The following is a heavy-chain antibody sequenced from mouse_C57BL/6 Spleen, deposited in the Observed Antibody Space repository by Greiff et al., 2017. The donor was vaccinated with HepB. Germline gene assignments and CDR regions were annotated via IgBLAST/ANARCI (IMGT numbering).Heavy chain of an antibody. J-gene: IGHJ3*01. D-gene: IGHD1-1*01. V-gene: IGHV3-6*01. Sequence: EVKLEESGPGLVKPSQSLSLTCSVTGYSITSGYYWNWIRQFPGNKLEWMGYISYDGSNNYNPSLKNQISITRDTSKNQFFLKLNSVTTEDTATYYCAGFITTVVEGFAYWGQGTLVTVSA. CDR2: ISYDGSN. CDR1: GYSITSGYY. CDR3: AGFITTVVEGFAY.